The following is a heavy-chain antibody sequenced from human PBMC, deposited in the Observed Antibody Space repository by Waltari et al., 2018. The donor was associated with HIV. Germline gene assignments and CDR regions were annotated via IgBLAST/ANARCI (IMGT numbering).Heavy chain of an antibody. V-gene: IGHV3-11*05. Sequence: QVHLVESGGDLVKPGGSLRLSCVASVFTFSDYYMTWIRQAPGKRLEGVSYIAVSSAYTNYGDSVKGRFTMSRDDAKKSLFLQMNSLRPEDTAVYYCARVARGLRQGTFDIWGQGTMVTVSS. CDR3: ARVARGLRQGTFDI. D-gene: IGHD4-17*01. CDR2: IAVSSAYT. J-gene: IGHJ3*02. CDR1: VFTFSDYY.